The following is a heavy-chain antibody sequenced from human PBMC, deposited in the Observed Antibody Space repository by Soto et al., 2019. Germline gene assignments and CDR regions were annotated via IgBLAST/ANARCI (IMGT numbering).Heavy chain of an antibody. D-gene: IGHD3-10*01. CDR2: IYPADSDT. Sequence: EESLKISCKGSGYTFTSYWIGWVRQLPGKGLEWMGIIYPADSDTRYSPSFQGQVTISADKSISTAYLQWSSLRASDTAMYFCARAYGKYFDYWGQGTRVTVSS. V-gene: IGHV5-51*01. J-gene: IGHJ4*02. CDR1: GYTFTSYW. CDR3: ARAYGKYFDY.